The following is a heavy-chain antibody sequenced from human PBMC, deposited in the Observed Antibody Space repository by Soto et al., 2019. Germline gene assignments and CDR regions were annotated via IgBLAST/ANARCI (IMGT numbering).Heavy chain of an antibody. V-gene: IGHV1-69*06. Sequence: GASVKVSCKASGGIFSSYGISWVRQAPGQGLEWMGGIIPFFGTANYAQKFQARLTITADKSTSTAYMELSSLRSEDTAVYYCARSAIPDAINNWVDPWGQGTLVTVSS. CDR3: ARSAIPDAINNWVDP. D-gene: IGHD2-2*01. CDR1: GGIFSSYG. J-gene: IGHJ5*02. CDR2: IIPFFGTA.